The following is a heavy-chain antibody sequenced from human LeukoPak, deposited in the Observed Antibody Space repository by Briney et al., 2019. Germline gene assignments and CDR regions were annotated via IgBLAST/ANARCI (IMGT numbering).Heavy chain of an antibody. D-gene: IGHD6-13*01. CDR1: GYTFTSYG. CDR3: ARDRGSGILHYYYGMDV. Sequence: ASVKVSCKASGYTFTSYGISWVRQAPGRGLEWMGWISAYNGNTNYAQKLQGRVTMTTDTSTSTAYMELRSLRSDDTAVYYCARDRGSGILHYYYGMDVWGQGTTVTVSS. CDR2: ISAYNGNT. V-gene: IGHV1-18*01. J-gene: IGHJ6*02.